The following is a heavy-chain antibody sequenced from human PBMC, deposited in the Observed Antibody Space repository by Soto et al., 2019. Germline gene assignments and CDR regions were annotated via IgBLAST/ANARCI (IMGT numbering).Heavy chain of an antibody. V-gene: IGHV3-23*01. CDR2: IKGSGGGT. Sequence: EVQLLESGGGLVQPGGSLRLSCAASGFTFSTYAMSWVCQAPGKGLEWVSTIKGSGGGTYYADSVKGRFTSSGGNSKNALYLQMSSLRAEDTAVYYCAKGPGDYLWHFFDYWGQGALIPVSS. J-gene: IGHJ4*02. D-gene: IGHD4-17*01. CDR3: AKGPGDYLWHFFDY. CDR1: GFTFSTYA.